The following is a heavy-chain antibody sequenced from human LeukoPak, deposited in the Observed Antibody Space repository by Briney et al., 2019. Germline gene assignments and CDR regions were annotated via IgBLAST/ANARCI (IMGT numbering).Heavy chain of an antibody. CDR3: ARIRSY. Sequence: PGGSLRLSCAASGFTFSTYNMNWVRQAPGKGLEWVSHITSSSTNIYYADSVKGRFTISRDNAKNALSLQMNSLRAEDTAVYYCARIRSYWGQGTLVTVSS. J-gene: IGHJ4*02. V-gene: IGHV3-48*01. CDR1: GFTFSTYN. CDR2: ITSSSTNI.